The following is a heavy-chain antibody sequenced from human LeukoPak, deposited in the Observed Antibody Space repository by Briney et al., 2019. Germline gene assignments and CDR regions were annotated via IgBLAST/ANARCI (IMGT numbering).Heavy chain of an antibody. V-gene: IGHV1-2*02. CDR1: AYTFTVYY. D-gene: IGHD6-13*01. Sequence: ASVTVCFTSSAYTFTVYYMHWVRQAPEQGHEWMGWINPSSGGTNYAQKFQGRVTMTRDTSISTAYMELSRLRSDDTAVYYCARDVSPIAAADTYYYYYYMDVWGKGTTVTVSS. CDR3: ARDVSPIAAADTYYYYYYMDV. CDR2: INPSSGGT. J-gene: IGHJ6*03.